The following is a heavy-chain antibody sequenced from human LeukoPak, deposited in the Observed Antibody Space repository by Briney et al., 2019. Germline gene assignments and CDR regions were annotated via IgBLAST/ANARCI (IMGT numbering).Heavy chain of an antibody. CDR1: GYTFTNYW. D-gene: IGHD2/OR15-2a*01. J-gene: IGHJ4*02. Sequence: GESLKISCKGSGYTFTNYWIAWVRQMPGKGLEWMGVIYPGDSDTRYSPSFHGQVTLSVDKSISTAYLQWSSLKASDAAMYYCARHPSGNSNSWSDYWGQGTLVTVSS. CDR2: IYPGDSDT. V-gene: IGHV5-51*01. CDR3: ARHPSGNSNSWSDY.